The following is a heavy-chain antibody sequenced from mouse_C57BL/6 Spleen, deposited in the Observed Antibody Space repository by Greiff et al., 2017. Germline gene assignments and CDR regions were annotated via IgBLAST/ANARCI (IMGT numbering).Heavy chain of an antibody. V-gene: IGHV1-64*01. CDR1: GYTFTSYW. J-gene: IGHJ4*01. Sequence: QVQLQQPGAELVKPGASVKLSCKASGYTFTSYWMHWVKQRPGQGLEWIGMIHPNSGSTNYNEKFKSKATLTVDKSSSTAYMQLSSLTSEDSAVYYCARGKSMVTNYAMDYWGQGTSVTVSS. D-gene: IGHD2-2*01. CDR3: ARGKSMVTNYAMDY. CDR2: IHPNSGST.